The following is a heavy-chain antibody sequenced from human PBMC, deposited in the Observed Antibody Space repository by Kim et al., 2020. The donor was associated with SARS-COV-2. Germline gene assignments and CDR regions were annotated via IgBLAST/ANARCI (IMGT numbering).Heavy chain of an antibody. CDR2: ISSSSSYI. V-gene: IGHV3-21*01. J-gene: IGHJ6*02. CDR3: ARESSSYGMDV. CDR1: GFTFSSYS. D-gene: IGHD6-13*01. Sequence: GGSLRLSCAASGFTFSSYSMNWVRQAPGKGLEWVSSISSSSSYIYYADSVKGRFTISRDNAKNSLYLQMNSLRAEDTAVYYCARESSSYGMDVWGQGTTVTVSS.